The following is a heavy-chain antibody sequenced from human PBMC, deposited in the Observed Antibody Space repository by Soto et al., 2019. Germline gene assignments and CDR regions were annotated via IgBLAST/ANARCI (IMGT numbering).Heavy chain of an antibody. CDR1: GYTFTSYG. CDR3: ARDGPMDRAFDI. CDR2: ISAYNGNT. Sequence: QVQLVQSGAEVKKHGASVKVSCKASGYTFTSYGITWVRQAPGQGLECMGWISAYNGNTHYAQKLQGRVTMNTDTSTSTAYMELRSLRSDDTAVYYCARDGPMDRAFDIWGQGTMVTVAS. D-gene: IGHD3-10*01. J-gene: IGHJ3*02. V-gene: IGHV1-18*01.